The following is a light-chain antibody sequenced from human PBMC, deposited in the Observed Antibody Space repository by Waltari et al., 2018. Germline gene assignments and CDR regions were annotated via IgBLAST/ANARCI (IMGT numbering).Light chain of an antibody. CDR3: QHYVRLPAT. J-gene: IGKJ1*01. V-gene: IGKV3-20*01. CDR2: GAS. CDR1: QSVRRS. Sequence: IVLTQSPCTLSLSPGERATLSCRASQSVRRSLAWYQQKPGQAPKLLIYGASTRATGIPDRFTGSGSGTDFSLTISSLEPEDFAIYFCQHYVRLPATFGQGTKVEIK.